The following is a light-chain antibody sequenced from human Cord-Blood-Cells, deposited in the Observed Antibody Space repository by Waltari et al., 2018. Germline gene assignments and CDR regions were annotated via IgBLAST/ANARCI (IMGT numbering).Light chain of an antibody. Sequence: QSALTQPASVSGSPGQSLTISCTGTSSDVGGYNYVSWYQQHPGKAPKLMIYEVSNRPSGVYNRFSGSKSGNTASLTISGLQAEDEADYYCSSYTSSSTYVFGTGTKVTVL. CDR3: SSYTSSSTYV. CDR1: SSDVGGYNY. CDR2: EVS. V-gene: IGLV2-14*01. J-gene: IGLJ1*01.